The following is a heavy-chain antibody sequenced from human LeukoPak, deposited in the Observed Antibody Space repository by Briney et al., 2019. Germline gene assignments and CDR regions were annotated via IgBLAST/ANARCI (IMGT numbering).Heavy chain of an antibody. J-gene: IGHJ4*02. V-gene: IGHV3-74*01. D-gene: IGHD6-13*01. CDR3: ARDPSPMYSSSWDYFDY. Sequence: QPGGSLRLSCAASGFTFSSYWMHWVRQAPGKGLVWVSRINSDGRSTSYADSVKGRFTVSRYNAKNTLYLQMNSLRAEDTAVYYCARDPSPMYSSSWDYFDYWGQGTLVTVSS. CDR1: GFTFSSYW. CDR2: INSDGRST.